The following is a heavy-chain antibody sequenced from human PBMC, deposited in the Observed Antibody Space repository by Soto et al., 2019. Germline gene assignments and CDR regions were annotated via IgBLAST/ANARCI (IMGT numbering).Heavy chain of an antibody. D-gene: IGHD5-18*01. CDR1: GYTFINYG. Sequence: QVQLVQSGTEVKKPGASVKVSCKTSGYTFINYGSSWVRQAPGQGPEWMGWISPYKDDTKYAQKFQGRVTMTTDTSTRTAYMEMRSLRSDDTAIYYCARDGFYAGSGRYSYGYSLPRYYAMDVWGQGTTVTVSS. CDR3: ARDGFYAGSGRYSYGYSLPRYYAMDV. J-gene: IGHJ6*02. CDR2: ISPYKDDT. V-gene: IGHV1-18*01.